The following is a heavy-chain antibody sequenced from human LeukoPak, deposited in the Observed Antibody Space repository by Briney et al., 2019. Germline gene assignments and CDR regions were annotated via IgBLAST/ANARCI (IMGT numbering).Heavy chain of an antibody. Sequence: GGSLRLSCEGSGLTFSNYWMSWVRQAPGKGLEWVANIQQHGSETYYGNSVKGRFTISRDNAKNSLYLQMHSLRSEDTALYYCAKDNIRIVVAGTIDYWGQGTLATVSS. V-gene: IGHV3-7*03. CDR3: AKDNIRIVVAGTIDY. J-gene: IGHJ4*02. D-gene: IGHD6-19*01. CDR1: GLTFSNYW. CDR2: IQQHGSET.